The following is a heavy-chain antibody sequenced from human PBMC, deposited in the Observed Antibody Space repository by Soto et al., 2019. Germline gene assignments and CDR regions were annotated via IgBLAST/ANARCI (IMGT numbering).Heavy chain of an antibody. V-gene: IGHV3-23*01. CDR2: ISGSGGST. Sequence: GGSLRLSCSASGFTFSSYAMSWVRQAPGKGLEWVSAISGSGGSTYYADSVKGRFTISRDNSKNTLYLQMNSLRAEDTAVYYCAKKGISSNYYGSTFDYWGQGTLVTVSS. CDR1: GFTFSSYA. CDR3: AKKGISSNYYGSTFDY. J-gene: IGHJ4*02. D-gene: IGHD4-4*01.